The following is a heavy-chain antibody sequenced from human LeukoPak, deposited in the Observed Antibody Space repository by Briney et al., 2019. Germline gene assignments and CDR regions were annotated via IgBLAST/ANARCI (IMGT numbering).Heavy chain of an antibody. CDR3: AKGSYSDYPRPLRAEYFQH. Sequence: GGSLRLSCAASGFTFSSYGMHWVRQAPGKGLEWVAVISYDGSNKYYADSVKGRFTISRDNSKNTLYLQMNSLRAVDTAVYYCAKGSYSDYPRPLRAEYFQHWGQGTLVTLSS. V-gene: IGHV3-30*18. J-gene: IGHJ1*01. CDR1: GFTFSSYG. D-gene: IGHD4-11*01. CDR2: ISYDGSNK.